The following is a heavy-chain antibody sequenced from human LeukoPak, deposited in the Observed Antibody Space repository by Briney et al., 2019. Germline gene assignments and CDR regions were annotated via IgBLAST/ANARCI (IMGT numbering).Heavy chain of an antibody. CDR2: ISAYNGNT. CDR1: GYTFTSYG. J-gene: IGHJ4*02. CDR3: ARGYDILTGYSDLDY. D-gene: IGHD3-9*01. V-gene: IGHV1-18*01. Sequence: ASVEVSCKASGYTFTSYGISWVRQAPGQGLEWMGWISAYNGNTNYAQKLQGRVTMTTDTSASTAYMELRSLRSDDTAVYYCARGYDILTGYSDLDYWGQGTLVTVSS.